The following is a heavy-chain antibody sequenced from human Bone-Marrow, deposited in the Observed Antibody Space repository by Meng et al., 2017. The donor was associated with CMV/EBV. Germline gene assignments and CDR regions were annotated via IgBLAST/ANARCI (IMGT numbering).Heavy chain of an antibody. Sequence: GGSLRLSCAASGFTFSFYAMTWVRQAPGKGLEWVSAITGSGGSTYYADSVKGRFTISRENSRNTLYLQMNSLRAEDTAVYYCAKDWGSGSYYNGYWFNPWGQGTLATVPS. CDR3: AKDWGSGSYYNGYWFNP. V-gene: IGHV3-23*01. CDR1: GFTFSFYA. D-gene: IGHD3-10*01. J-gene: IGHJ5*02. CDR2: ITGSGGST.